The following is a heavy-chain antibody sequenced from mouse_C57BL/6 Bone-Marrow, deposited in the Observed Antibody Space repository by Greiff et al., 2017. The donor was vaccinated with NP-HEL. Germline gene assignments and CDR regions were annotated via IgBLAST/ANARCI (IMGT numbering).Heavy chain of an antibody. D-gene: IGHD1-1*01. CDR1: GYTFTSYW. Sequence: QVQVQQPGAELVKPGASVKLSCKASGYTFTSYWMHWVKQRPGQGLEWIGMIHPNSGSTNYNEKFKSKATLTVDKSSSTAYMQLSSLTSEDSAVYYCASFTTVVEVDFDVWGTGTTVTVSS. CDR2: IHPNSGST. J-gene: IGHJ1*03. CDR3: ASFTTVVEVDFDV. V-gene: IGHV1-64*01.